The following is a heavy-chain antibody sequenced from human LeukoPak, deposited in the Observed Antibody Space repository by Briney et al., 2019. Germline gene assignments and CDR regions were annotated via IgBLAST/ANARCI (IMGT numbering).Heavy chain of an antibody. D-gene: IGHD6-6*01. V-gene: IGHV4-59*08. CDR1: GGSISSYY. CDR3: ARLYSSSFPSY. Sequence: PSETLSLTCTVSGGSISSYYWSWLRQPPGKGLEWIGYIYYSGSTNYNPSLKSRVTISVDTSKNQFSLKLSSVTAADTAVYYCARLYSSSFPSYWGQGTLVTVSS. CDR2: IYYSGST. J-gene: IGHJ4*02.